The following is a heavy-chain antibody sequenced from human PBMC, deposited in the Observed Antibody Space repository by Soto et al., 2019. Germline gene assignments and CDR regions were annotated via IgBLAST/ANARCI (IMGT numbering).Heavy chain of an antibody. J-gene: IGHJ4*02. D-gene: IGHD2-2*01. Sequence: QVQLLQSGAEVKKPGASVKLSCKASGYTFSSYAIQWVRQAPGQRLEWMGWINTGNGSTKYSQKFQGRVTITRDTSASTAYMDLSSLRSEDTAVYYCARGGYCSSSSCYDLGRFDFWGQGTLVTVSS. CDR3: ARGGYCSSSSCYDLGRFDF. V-gene: IGHV1-3*04. CDR2: INTGNGST. CDR1: GYTFSSYA.